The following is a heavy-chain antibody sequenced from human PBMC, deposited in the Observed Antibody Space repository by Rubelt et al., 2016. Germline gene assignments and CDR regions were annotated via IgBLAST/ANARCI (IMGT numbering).Heavy chain of an antibody. V-gene: IGHV3-7*04. CDR1: GDTFSKYW. J-gene: IGHJ4*02. Sequence: GSGGALVQPGGSLRLSCVASGDTFSKYWMAWVRQAPGKGPEWVANINDDGSEKYYVDSVKGRFTISTDNAQNSPYLQMFSLRAEDTAVYYCTRSHYFFDYWGQGTLVTVSS. CDR2: INDDGSEK. CDR3: TRSHYFFDY.